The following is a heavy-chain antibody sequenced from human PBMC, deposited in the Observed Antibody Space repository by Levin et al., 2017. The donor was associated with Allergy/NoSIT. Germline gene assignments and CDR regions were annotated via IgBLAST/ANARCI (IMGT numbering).Heavy chain of an antibody. V-gene: IGHV4-30-2*01. J-gene: IGHJ3*02. CDR2: IYHSGST. D-gene: IGHD3-16*01. CDR3: ARVWTLGGPAFDI. CDR1: GGSISSGGYS. Sequence: PSETLSLTCAVSGGSISSGGYSWSWIRQPPGKGLEWIGYIYHSGSTYYNPSLKSRVTISVDRSKNQFSLKLSSVTAADTAVYYCARVWTLGGPAFDIWGQGTMVTVSS.